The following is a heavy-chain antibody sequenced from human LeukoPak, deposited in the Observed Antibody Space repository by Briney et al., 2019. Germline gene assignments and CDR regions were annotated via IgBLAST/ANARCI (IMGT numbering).Heavy chain of an antibody. Sequence: SETLSLTCTVSGGSISSSSYYWGWIRQPPGKGLEWIGSVYYSGITYYNPSLKSRVTISVDTSKNQFSLRQSSVTAADTAVYYCARQRGYHYDSATNRFSDLWGQGTRVTVPS. J-gene: IGHJ5*02. CDR3: ARQRGYHYDSATNRFSDL. V-gene: IGHV4-39*01. CDR1: GGSISSSSYY. D-gene: IGHD3-22*01. CDR2: VYYSGIT.